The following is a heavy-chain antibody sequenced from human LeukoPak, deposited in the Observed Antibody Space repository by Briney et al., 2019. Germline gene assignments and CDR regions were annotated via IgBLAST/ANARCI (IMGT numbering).Heavy chain of an antibody. D-gene: IGHD6-19*01. CDR1: GGSIRSSSYY. V-gene: IGHV4-39*01. CDR3: ARHSSGWIYYFDY. Sequence: SETLSLTCTVSGGSIRSSSYYWGWIRQPPGQGLEWIGSIYYSGSTYYNPSLKSRVTISVDTSKNQFSLKLSSVPAADTAVYYCARHSSGWIYYFDYWGQGTLVTVSS. J-gene: IGHJ4*02. CDR2: IYYSGST.